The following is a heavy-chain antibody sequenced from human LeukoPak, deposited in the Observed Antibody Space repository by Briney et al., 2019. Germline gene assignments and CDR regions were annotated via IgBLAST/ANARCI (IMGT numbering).Heavy chain of an antibody. V-gene: IGHV3-48*03. CDR3: ARGRDWGWVGAFDI. Sequence: GGSLRLSCAASGFTFSSYEMNWVRQAPGKGLEWVSYISSSGSTIYYADSVKGRFTISRDNAKNSLYLQMNSLRAEDTAVYYCARGRDWGWVGAFDIWGQGTMVTVSS. D-gene: IGHD7-27*01. CDR1: GFTFSSYE. CDR2: ISSSGSTI. J-gene: IGHJ3*02.